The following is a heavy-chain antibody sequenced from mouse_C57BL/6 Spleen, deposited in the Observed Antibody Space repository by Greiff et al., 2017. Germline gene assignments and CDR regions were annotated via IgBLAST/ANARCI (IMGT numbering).Heavy chain of an antibody. D-gene: IGHD2-3*01. CDR1: GYSITSGYY. CDR3: ARAGDGPHYFDY. J-gene: IGHJ2*01. CDR2: ISYDGSN. V-gene: IGHV3-6*01. Sequence: EVKLQQSGPGLVKPSQSLSLTCSVTGYSITSGYYWNWIRQFPGNKLEWMGYISYDGSNNYNPSLKNRISITRDTSKNQFFLKLNSVTTEDTATYYCARAGDGPHYFDYWGQGTTLTVSS.